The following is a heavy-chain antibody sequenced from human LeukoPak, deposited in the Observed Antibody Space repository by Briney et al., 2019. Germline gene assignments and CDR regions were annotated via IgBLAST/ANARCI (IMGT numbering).Heavy chain of an antibody. CDR2: ISSSSSYI. Sequence: GGSLRLSCAASGFTFISYSMNWVRQAPGKWREWVSSISSSSSYIYYPDSVKGRFTISRDNAKNSLYLQMNSLRAADTAVYYCAREDCSSTRCSTPSGWPPQDAFDIWGKGTMVTVSS. V-gene: IGHV3-21*01. D-gene: IGHD2-2*02. J-gene: IGHJ3*02. CDR3: AREDCSSTRCSTPSGWPPQDAFDI. CDR1: GFTFISYS.